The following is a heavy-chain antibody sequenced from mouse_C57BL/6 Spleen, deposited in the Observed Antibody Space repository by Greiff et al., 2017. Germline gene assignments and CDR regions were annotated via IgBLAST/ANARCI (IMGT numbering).Heavy chain of an antibody. D-gene: IGHD2-13*01. CDR2: IHPSDSDT. J-gene: IGHJ1*03. CDR3: AIEEDGDHWYFDV. Sequence: QVQLQQPGAELVPPAASVKVSCKASGYTFTSYWMHWVQQRPGQGLEWIGRIHPSDSDTNYNQKFKGKATWTVDKSSSTAYMQLSSLTSEDSAVYCCAIEEDGDHWYFDVWGTGTTVTVSS. CDR1: GYTFTSYW. V-gene: IGHV1-74*01.